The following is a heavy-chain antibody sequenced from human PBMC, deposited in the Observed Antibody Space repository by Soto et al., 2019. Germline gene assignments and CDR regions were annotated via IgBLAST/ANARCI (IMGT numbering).Heavy chain of an antibody. CDR2: ISGYNGRT. CDR1: GYTFTTYG. Sequence: GASVKVSCKTSGYTFTTYGFSWVRQAPGQGLEWMGWISGYNGRTDYAQKLQGRVTMTTDTSTTTAYMELRSLRSDDTAVYYCVRDRHYDSSGRIDYWGQGTLVTVSS. V-gene: IGHV1-18*01. J-gene: IGHJ4*02. CDR3: VRDRHYDSSGRIDY. D-gene: IGHD3-22*01.